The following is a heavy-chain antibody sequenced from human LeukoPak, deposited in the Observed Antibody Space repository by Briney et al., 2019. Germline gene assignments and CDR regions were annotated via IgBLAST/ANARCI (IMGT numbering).Heavy chain of an antibody. CDR3: AYGMDV. J-gene: IGHJ6*02. Sequence: GGSLRLSCAASGFTFSSYAMHWVRQAPGKGLEWVAVILFDGSIKYYADSVKGRFTISRDNSKNTLYLQMNSLRAEDTAVYYCAYGMDVWGQGTTVTVSS. CDR2: ILFDGSIK. V-gene: IGHV3-30-3*01. CDR1: GFTFSSYA.